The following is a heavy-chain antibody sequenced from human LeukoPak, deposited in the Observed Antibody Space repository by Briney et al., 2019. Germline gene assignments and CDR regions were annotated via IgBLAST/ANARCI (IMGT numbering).Heavy chain of an antibody. D-gene: IGHD2-15*01. Sequence: PSETLSLXCTVSGGSISSYYWSWLRQPPGKGLEWLGYIYYSGSTNYNPSLKSRVTISVDTSKNQFSLKLSSVTAADTAVYYCARSVVAATWWFDPWGQGTLVTVSS. CDR1: GGSISSYY. J-gene: IGHJ5*02. CDR2: IYYSGST. CDR3: ARSVVAATWWFDP. V-gene: IGHV4-59*01.